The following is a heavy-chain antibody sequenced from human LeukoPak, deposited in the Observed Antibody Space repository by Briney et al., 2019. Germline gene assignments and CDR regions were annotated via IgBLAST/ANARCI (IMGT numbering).Heavy chain of an antibody. D-gene: IGHD3-22*01. CDR3: ARSLDYYDSSGQNY. J-gene: IGHJ4*02. V-gene: IGHV4-38-2*02. CDR2: IYHSGIT. Sequence: KPSETLSLTCIVSGYSISGGYYWDWIRQPPGKGLEWIGSIYHSGITYYNPSLKSRVTISVDTSKNNFSLTLNSVTAADTAVYYCARSLDYYDSSGQNYWGQGILVTVSS. CDR1: GYSISGGYY.